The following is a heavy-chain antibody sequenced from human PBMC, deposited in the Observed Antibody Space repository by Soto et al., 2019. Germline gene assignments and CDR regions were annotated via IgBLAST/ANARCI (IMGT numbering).Heavy chain of an antibody. CDR3: ARAPAREDIVLMVYARPYYYYY. J-gene: IGHJ6*03. D-gene: IGHD2-8*01. V-gene: IGHV1-3*01. CDR1: GYTFTSYA. CDR2: INAGNGNT. Sequence: ASVKVSCKASGYTFTSYAMHWVLQAPGQRLEWMGWINAGNGNTKYSQKFQGRVTITRDTSASTAYMELSSLRSEDTAVYYCARAPAREDIVLMVYARPYYYYY.